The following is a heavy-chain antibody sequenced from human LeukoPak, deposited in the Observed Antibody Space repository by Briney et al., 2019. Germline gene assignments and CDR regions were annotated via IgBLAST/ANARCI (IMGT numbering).Heavy chain of an antibody. CDR1: GYTFTGYY. CDR3: ARVPYRGYDPEADY. Sequence: GASVKVSCKASGYTFTGYYIHWVRQAPGLGLGMGWINPNSGGTKYAQKFQGRVTMTRDTSISTAYMELNNLRSDDAAVYYCARVPYRGYDPEADYWGQGTLVTVSS. D-gene: IGHD5-12*01. J-gene: IGHJ4*02. V-gene: IGHV1-2*02. CDR2: INPNSGGT.